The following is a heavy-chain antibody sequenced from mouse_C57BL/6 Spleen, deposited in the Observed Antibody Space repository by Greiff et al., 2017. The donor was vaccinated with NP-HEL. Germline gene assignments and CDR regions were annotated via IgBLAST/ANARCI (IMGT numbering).Heavy chain of an antibody. CDR3: AKYGSSYRRYFDV. Sequence: EVQLVESGPGLVKPSQSLSLTCSVTGYSITSGYYWNWIRQFPGNKLEWMGYISYDGSNNYNPSLKNRISITRDTSKNQFFLKLNSVTTEDTATYYCAKYGSSYRRYFDVWGTGTTVTVSS. V-gene: IGHV3-6*01. D-gene: IGHD1-1*01. CDR2: ISYDGSN. CDR1: GYSITSGYY. J-gene: IGHJ1*03.